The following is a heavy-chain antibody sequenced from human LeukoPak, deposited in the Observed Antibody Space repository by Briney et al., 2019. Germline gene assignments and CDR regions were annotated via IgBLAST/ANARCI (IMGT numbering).Heavy chain of an antibody. Sequence: GGSLRLSCEASGFTFDDYGMSWVRQAPGKGLECVSSVSSNGGSTGYADSVKGRVTISRDNAKYSLYLQMSSLRAGDTALYYCARSGRRPEGFDIWGQGTMVTVSS. D-gene: IGHD1-1*01. CDR1: GFTFDDYG. CDR3: ARSGRRPEGFDI. V-gene: IGHV3-20*04. J-gene: IGHJ3*02. CDR2: VSSNGGST.